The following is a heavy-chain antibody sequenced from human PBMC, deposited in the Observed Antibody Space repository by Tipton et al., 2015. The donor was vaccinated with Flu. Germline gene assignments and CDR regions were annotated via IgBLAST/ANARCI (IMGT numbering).Heavy chain of an antibody. CDR1: GGSISPYF. CDR3: ARDVVTTGGYES. J-gene: IGHJ5*02. V-gene: IGHV4-59*01. CDR2: INYNGNT. D-gene: IGHD4-17*01. Sequence: TLSLTCTVSGGSISPYFWSWIRQPPAKGLEWIGYINYNGNTNYNPSLKSRLSMSIDTSKSQVSLKLNSVAAADTAMYCCARDVVTTGGYESWGQGNLVTVSP.